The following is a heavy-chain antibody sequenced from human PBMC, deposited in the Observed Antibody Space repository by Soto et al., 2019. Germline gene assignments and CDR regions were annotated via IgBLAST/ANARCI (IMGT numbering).Heavy chain of an antibody. CDR2: ISYDGSNK. CDR1: GFTFSSYA. J-gene: IGHJ4*02. CDR3: ARSYYYDSSGYYYFDY. Sequence: PGGSLRLSCAASGFTFSSYAMHWVRQAPGKGLEWVAVISYDGSNKYYADSVKGRFTISRDNSKDTLYLQMNSLRAEDTAVYYCARSYYYDSSGYYYFDYWGQGTLVTVS. D-gene: IGHD3-22*01. V-gene: IGHV3-30-3*01.